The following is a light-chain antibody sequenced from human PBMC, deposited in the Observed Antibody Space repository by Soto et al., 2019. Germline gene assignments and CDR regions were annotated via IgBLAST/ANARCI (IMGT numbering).Light chain of an antibody. J-gene: IGKJ5*01. CDR1: QDINTR. V-gene: IGKV3-11*01. CDR2: DTS. CDR3: QQRHNWPIT. Sequence: EMVLTQSPATLSSFPGDRVSLSCRASQDINTRLAWYQHRPGQAPRLLIYDTSNRATGIPARFSGSGSGTDFTLTISSLEPADFGVYYCQQRHNWPITFGQGTRLE.